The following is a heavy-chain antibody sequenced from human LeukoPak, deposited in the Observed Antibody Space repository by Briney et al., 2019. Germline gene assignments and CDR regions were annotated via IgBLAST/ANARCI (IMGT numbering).Heavy chain of an antibody. CDR1: GFTFRNYG. V-gene: IGHV3-33*01. CDR2: IWYDGSNK. CDR3: ARDRNWATRNWYFDL. D-gene: IGHD5-24*01. J-gene: IGHJ2*01. Sequence: GGSLRLPCAASGFTFRNYGMHWVRQAPGKGLEWVGVIWYDGSNKYYGDSVKGRFTISRDNSQNTLSLQMDSLRAEDTAIYYCARDRNWATRNWYFDLWGRGTLVTVSS.